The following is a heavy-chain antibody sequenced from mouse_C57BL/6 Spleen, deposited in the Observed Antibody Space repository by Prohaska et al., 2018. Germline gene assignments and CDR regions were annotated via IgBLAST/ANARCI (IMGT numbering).Heavy chain of an antibody. D-gene: IGHD2-1*01. CDR2: INSDGSSI. V-gene: IGHV11-2*01. Sequence: EVQLLETGGGLVQPGGSRGLSCEGSGFTFSGFWMSWVRQTPGKTLEWNGDINSDGSSINYAPSIKDRFTIFRDNDKSTLYLQMSNVRSEDTATYFCMRYGNYWYFDVWGTGTTVTVSS. J-gene: IGHJ1*03. CDR1: GFTFSGFW. CDR3: MRYGNYWYFDV.